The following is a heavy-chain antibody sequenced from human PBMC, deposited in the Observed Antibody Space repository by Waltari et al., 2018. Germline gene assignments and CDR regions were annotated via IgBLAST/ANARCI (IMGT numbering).Heavy chain of an antibody. CDR2: IYYSGST. Sequence: QLQLQESGPGLVKPSETLSLTCTVSGGSISSSSYYWGWTRQPPGKGLEWIGSIYYSGSTYYNPSLKSRVTISVDTSKNQFSLKLSSVTAADTAVYYCQRTAAAPYYFDYWGQGTLVTVSS. D-gene: IGHD6-13*01. V-gene: IGHV4-39*01. CDR1: GGSISSSSYY. CDR3: QRTAAAPYYFDY. J-gene: IGHJ4*02.